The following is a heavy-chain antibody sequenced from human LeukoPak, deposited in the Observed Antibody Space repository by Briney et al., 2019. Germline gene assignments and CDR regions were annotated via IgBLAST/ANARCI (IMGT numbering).Heavy chain of an antibody. CDR1: GGSISSSSYY. V-gene: IGHV4-39*01. J-gene: IGHJ4*02. CDR3: ARQGCTNGVCYVADY. CDR2: IYYSGNT. D-gene: IGHD2-8*01. Sequence: PSETLSLTCIVSGGSISSSSYYWGWIRQPPGKGLEWIGSIYYSGNTYYNPSLKSRVTISVDTSKDQFSLKLSSVTAADTAVYYCARQGCTNGVCYVADYWGQGTLVTVSS.